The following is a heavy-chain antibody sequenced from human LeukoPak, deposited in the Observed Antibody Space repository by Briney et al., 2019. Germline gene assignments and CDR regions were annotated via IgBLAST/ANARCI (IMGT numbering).Heavy chain of an antibody. Sequence: SGGSLRLSCAASGFTFSSYAMHWVRQAPGKGLEWVAVISYDGSNKYYADSVKGRFTISRDNSKNTLYLQMNSLRAEDTAVYYCVTISGSSGVRSHAFDIWGQGTMVTVSS. CDR2: ISYDGSNK. CDR1: GFTFSSYA. CDR3: VTISGSSGVRSHAFDI. J-gene: IGHJ3*02. V-gene: IGHV3-30-3*01. D-gene: IGHD6-13*01.